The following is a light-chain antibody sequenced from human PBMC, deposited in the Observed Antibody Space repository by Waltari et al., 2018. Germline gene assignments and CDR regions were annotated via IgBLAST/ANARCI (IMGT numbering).Light chain of an antibody. V-gene: IGLV3-25*03. CDR3: QSADYSDSIVM. CDR2: HDR. J-gene: IGLJ3*02. CDR1: ALRKQP. Sequence: SDDLTQSPSLSVFPGQTATITCSGDALRKQPVSWYQQKAGQAPVLVIYHDRERPSGIPERFSGSSSGTTVTLTIKVVQAQDEADYYCQSADYSDSIVMFGGGTKLTVL.